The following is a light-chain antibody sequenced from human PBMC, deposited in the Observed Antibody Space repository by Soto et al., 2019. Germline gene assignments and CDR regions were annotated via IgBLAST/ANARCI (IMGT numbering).Light chain of an antibody. CDR3: QQYGSSPW. CDR1: QSVSSSY. V-gene: IGKV3-20*01. J-gene: IGKJ3*01. Sequence: EIVLTQSPGTLSLSPGERSTLSCRASQSVSSSYLAWYQQKPGQAPRLLIYGESSRATGIPDRFSGSGSGTDFTLTISRLEPEDFAVYYCQQYGSSPWFGPGTKVDIK. CDR2: GES.